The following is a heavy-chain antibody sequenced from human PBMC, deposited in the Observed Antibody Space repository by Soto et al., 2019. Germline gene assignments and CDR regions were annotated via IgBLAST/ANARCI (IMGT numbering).Heavy chain of an antibody. V-gene: IGHV3-21*01. J-gene: IGHJ6*02. Sequence: GGSLRLSCAASGFTFSSYSMNWVRQAPGKGLEWVSSISSSSSYIYYADSVKGRFTISRDNAKNSLYLQMNSLRAEDTAVYYCARDWIAAAGIYYGMGVWGQGTTVTVSS. D-gene: IGHD6-13*01. CDR1: GFTFSSYS. CDR3: ARDWIAAAGIYYGMGV. CDR2: ISSSSSYI.